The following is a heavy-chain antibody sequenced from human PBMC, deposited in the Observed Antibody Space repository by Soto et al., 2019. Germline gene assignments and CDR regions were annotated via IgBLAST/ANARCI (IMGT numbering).Heavy chain of an antibody. V-gene: IGHV1-18*01. J-gene: IGHJ6*03. Sequence: ASVKVSCKASGYTFTSYGISWVRQAPGQGLEWMGWISAYNGNTNYAQKLQGRVTMTTDTSTSTAYMELRSLRSDDTAVYYCARDLQYQLLKNYYYYYMHVWGKGTTVTVS. CDR3: ARDLQYQLLKNYYYYYMHV. CDR1: GYTFTSYG. CDR2: ISAYNGNT. D-gene: IGHD2-2*01.